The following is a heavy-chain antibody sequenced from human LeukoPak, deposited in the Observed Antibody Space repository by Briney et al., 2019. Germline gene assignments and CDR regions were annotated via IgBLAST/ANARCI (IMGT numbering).Heavy chain of an antibody. D-gene: IGHD3-22*01. V-gene: IGHV1-8*01. CDR3: ARGGYYYDSSGYYSDDP. Sequence: GASVKVSCKASGYTFTIYDINWVRQATGQGLEWMGWMNPNSGNTGYAQKFQGRVTMTRNTSISTAYMELSSLRSEDTAVYYCARGGYYYDSSGYYSDDPWGQGTLVTVSS. J-gene: IGHJ5*02. CDR2: MNPNSGNT. CDR1: GYTFTIYD.